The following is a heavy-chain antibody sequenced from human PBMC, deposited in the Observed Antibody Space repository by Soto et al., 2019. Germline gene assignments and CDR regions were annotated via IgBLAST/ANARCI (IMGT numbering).Heavy chain of an antibody. J-gene: IGHJ4*02. CDR1: GFTLSGFD. CDR2: IKTKVESYAT. CDR3: TRRHCSGGGWYSDFAF. Sequence: EVQLVESGGGLVQPGGSLKLSCAASGFTLSGFDLHWVRQASGEGLEWIGRIKTKVESYATEYAASVKGRFSISRDDSKNTAYLEMNSLETEETAIYYCTRRHCSGGGWYSDFAFWGQGSLVTVYS. V-gene: IGHV3-73*01. D-gene: IGHD2-15*01.